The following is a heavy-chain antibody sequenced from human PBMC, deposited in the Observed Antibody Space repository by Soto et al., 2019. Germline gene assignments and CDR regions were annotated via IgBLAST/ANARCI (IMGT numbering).Heavy chain of an antibody. CDR1: GFTFTIYE. CDR2: IDTSGDTI. D-gene: IGHD3-9*01. J-gene: IGHJ4*02. Sequence: QPGGSLRLSCVPSGFTFTIYEMNWVRQAPGKGLEWISYIDTSGDTIRYADSVKGRFTISRDNAKNSLYLQMNSLRAEDTAVYYCASARYYDILTGYLLGPYFDYWGQGTLVTVSS. V-gene: IGHV3-48*03. CDR3: ASARYYDILTGYLLGPYFDY.